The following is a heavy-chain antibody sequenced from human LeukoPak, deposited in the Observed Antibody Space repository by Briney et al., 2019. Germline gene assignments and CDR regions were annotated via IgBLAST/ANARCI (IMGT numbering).Heavy chain of an antibody. V-gene: IGHV4-34*01. J-gene: IGHJ4*02. CDR1: GGSFSGYY. Sequence: SETLSLTCAVYGGSFSGYYWSWIRQPPGKGLEWIGEINHSGSTNYNPSLKSRVTISVDTSKNQFSLKLSSVTAADTAVYYCARSDSSGRLDYWGQGTPVTVSS. CDR2: INHSGST. D-gene: IGHD3-22*01. CDR3: ARSDSSGRLDY.